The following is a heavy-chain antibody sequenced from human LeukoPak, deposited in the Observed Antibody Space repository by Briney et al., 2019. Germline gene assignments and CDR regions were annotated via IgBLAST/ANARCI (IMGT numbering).Heavy chain of an antibody. CDR3: ARITYYYDSSGYYSGFDY. V-gene: IGHV4-39*01. D-gene: IGHD3-22*01. Sequence: PSGTLSLTCTVSGGSISSSSYYWGWIRQPPGKGLEWIGSIYYSGSTYYNPSLKSRVTISVDTSKNQFSLKLSSVTAADTAVYYCARITYYYDSSGYYSGFDYWGQGTLVTVSS. CDR1: GGSISSSSYY. CDR2: IYYSGST. J-gene: IGHJ4*02.